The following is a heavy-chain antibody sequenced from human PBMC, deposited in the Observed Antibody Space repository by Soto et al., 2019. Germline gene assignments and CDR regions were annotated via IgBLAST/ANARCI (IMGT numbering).Heavy chain of an antibody. Sequence: SVKVCCKAPADTFTSYYIHWVRQAPGQGLEWMGGIIPIFGTANYAQKFQGRVTITADESTSTAYMELSSLRSEDTAVYYCARELLSSAARIDYWGQGALVTVSS. CDR2: IIPIFGTA. D-gene: IGHD6-19*01. CDR3: ARELLSSAARIDY. CDR1: ADTFTSYY. V-gene: IGHV1-69*13. J-gene: IGHJ4*02.